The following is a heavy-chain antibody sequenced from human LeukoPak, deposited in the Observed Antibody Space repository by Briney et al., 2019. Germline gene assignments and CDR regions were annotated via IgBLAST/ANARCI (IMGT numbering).Heavy chain of an antibody. CDR1: GYTFTSYD. Sequence: PSVKVSCKASGYTFTSYDINWVRQATGQGLESMGWMNPNSGNTGYAQRFQGRVTMTRNTSISTAYMELSSLRSEDTAVYYCARAASSWYVGYWGQGTLLTVSS. D-gene: IGHD6-13*01. CDR2: MNPNSGNT. J-gene: IGHJ1*01. V-gene: IGHV1-8*01. CDR3: ARAASSWYVGY.